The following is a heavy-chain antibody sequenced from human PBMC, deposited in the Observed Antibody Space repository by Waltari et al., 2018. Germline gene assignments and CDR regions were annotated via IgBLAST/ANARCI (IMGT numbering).Heavy chain of an antibody. CDR3: GVHCSSTSCLVDY. J-gene: IGHJ4*02. CDR1: GFTFDDYA. CDR2: SSWDGGST. V-gene: IGHV3-43D*04. D-gene: IGHD2-2*01. Sequence: EVQLVESGGVVVQPGGSLRLSCAASGFTFDDYAMHWVRQAPGKGLELVSLSSWDGGSTYYADSVKGRFTISRDNSKNSLYLQMNSLRAEDTALYYCGVHCSSTSCLVDYWGQGTLVTVSS.